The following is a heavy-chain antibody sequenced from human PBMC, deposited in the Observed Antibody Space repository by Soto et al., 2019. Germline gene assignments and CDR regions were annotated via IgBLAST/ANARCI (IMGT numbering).Heavy chain of an antibody. V-gene: IGHV3-23*01. CDR2: ISGSGGST. J-gene: IGHJ4*02. CDR3: AKEVSLGSTVDLGY. Sequence: GGSLRLSCAASGFTFTIFAMSWVRQSPGKGLDWVSTISGSGGSTYYADAVKGRFTISRDNSMGTLYLQMKSLRVEDTAIYYCAKEVSLGSTVDLGYWGQGTLVTVSS. CDR1: GFTFTIFA. D-gene: IGHD7-27*01.